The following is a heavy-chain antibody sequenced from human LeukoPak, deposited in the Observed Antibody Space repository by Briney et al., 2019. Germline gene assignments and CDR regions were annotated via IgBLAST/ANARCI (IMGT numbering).Heavy chain of an antibody. V-gene: IGHV3-48*02. D-gene: IGHD3-10*01. CDR3: ARGVARDYYGSGSYRGV. CDR1: GFTFSSYS. CDR2: ISSSSSTI. Sequence: GGSLRLSCAASGFTFSSYSMNWVRQAPGKGLEWVSYISSSSSTIYYADSVKGRFTISRDNAKNSLYLQMNSLRDEDTAVYYCARGVARDYYGSGSYRGVWGQGTTVTVSS. J-gene: IGHJ6*02.